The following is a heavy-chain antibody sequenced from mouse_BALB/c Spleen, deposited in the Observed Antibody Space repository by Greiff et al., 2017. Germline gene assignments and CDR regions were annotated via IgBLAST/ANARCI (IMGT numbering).Heavy chain of an antibody. CDR2: ISSGSSTI. CDR1: GFTFSSFG. J-gene: IGHJ4*01. D-gene: IGHD2-2*01. V-gene: IGHV5-17*02. CDR3: ARNGYDFYYAMDY. Sequence: EVKVVESGGGLVQPGGSRKLSCAASGFTFSSFGMHWVRQAPEKGLEWVAYISSGSSTIYYADTVKGRFTISRDNPKNTLFLQMTSLRSEDTAMYYCARNGYDFYYAMDYWGQGTSVTVSS.